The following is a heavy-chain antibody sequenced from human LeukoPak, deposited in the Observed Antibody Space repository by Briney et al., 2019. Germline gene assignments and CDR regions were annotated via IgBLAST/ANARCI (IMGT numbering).Heavy chain of an antibody. J-gene: IGHJ3*02. CDR3: ARSIRYSGSYCAFDI. Sequence: ASVKVSCKASGYTFTSYGISWVRQAPGQGLEWMGWVSAYNGNTNYAQKLQGRVTMTTDTSTSTAYMELRSLRSDDTAVYYCARSIRYSGSYCAFDIWGQGTMVTVSS. V-gene: IGHV1-18*01. CDR1: GYTFTSYG. CDR2: VSAYNGNT. D-gene: IGHD1-26*01.